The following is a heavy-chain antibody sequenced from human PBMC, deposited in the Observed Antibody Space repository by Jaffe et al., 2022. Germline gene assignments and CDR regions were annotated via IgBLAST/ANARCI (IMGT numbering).Heavy chain of an antibody. J-gene: IGHJ4*02. V-gene: IGHV4-34*01. CDR3: ARRPLPRITFGGYFDY. Sequence: QVQLQQWGAGLLKPSETLSLTCAVYGGSFSGYYWSWIRQPPGKGLEWIGEINHSGSTNYNPSLKSRVTISVDTSKNQFSLKLSSVTAADTAVYYCARRPLPRITFGGYFDYWGQGTLVTVSS. CDR1: GGSFSGYY. D-gene: IGHD3-16*01. CDR2: INHSGST.